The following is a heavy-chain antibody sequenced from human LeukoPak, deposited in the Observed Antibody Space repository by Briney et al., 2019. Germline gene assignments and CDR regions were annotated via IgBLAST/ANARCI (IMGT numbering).Heavy chain of an antibody. CDR2: IYTGGST. D-gene: IGHD4-17*01. J-gene: IGHJ4*02. Sequence: SETLSLTCTVSGGSISSYYWSWIRQPPGKGLEWIGYIYTGGSTNYNPSLKSRVTISVDTSKNQFSLKLSSVTAADTAVYYCARHVRSWYYFDYWGQGTLVTVSS. V-gene: IGHV4-4*09. CDR3: ARHVRSWYYFDY. CDR1: GGSISSYY.